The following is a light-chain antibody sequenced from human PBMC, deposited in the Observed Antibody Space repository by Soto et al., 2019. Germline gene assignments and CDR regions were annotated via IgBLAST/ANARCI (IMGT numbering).Light chain of an antibody. Sequence: EIVLTQSPATVSLSPGERVTLSFSGSQYVNIYLAWYQQKPGQAPRLLIYGASTRATGIPARFSGSGSETEFTLTISSLQSEDFAVYYCQQYNNWPPYTFGQGTKVDIK. CDR3: QQYNNWPPYT. CDR1: QYVNIY. V-gene: IGKV3-15*01. CDR2: GAS. J-gene: IGKJ2*01.